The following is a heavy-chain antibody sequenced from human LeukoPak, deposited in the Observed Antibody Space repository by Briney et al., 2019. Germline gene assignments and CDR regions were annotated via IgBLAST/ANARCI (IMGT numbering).Heavy chain of an antibody. CDR2: IKSKTDGGTT. Sequence: GGSLRLSCAASGFTFSNAWMSWVRQAPGKGLEWGGRIKSKTDGGTTDYAAPVKGRFTISRDDSKNTLYLQMNSLKTEDTAVYYCTTDPEVLGYCSSTSCSPFDYWGQGTLVTVSS. CDR3: TTDPEVLGYCSSTSCSPFDY. J-gene: IGHJ4*02. D-gene: IGHD2-2*01. V-gene: IGHV3-15*01. CDR1: GFTFSNAW.